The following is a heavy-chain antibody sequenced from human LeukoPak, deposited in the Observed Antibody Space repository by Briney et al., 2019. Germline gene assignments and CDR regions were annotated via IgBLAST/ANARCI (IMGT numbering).Heavy chain of an antibody. Sequence: HPGGSLRLSCAASGFTVSNNYMSWVRQAPGKGLEWVSIIYSAGTTYYADSVKGRFTISRDNYKNTLYLQMNSLRGEDTALYYCARDVYYFGSGSYLDYWGQGTLVTVSS. D-gene: IGHD3-10*01. CDR2: IYSAGTT. V-gene: IGHV3-53*01. CDR1: GFTVSNNY. J-gene: IGHJ4*02. CDR3: ARDVYYFGSGSYLDY.